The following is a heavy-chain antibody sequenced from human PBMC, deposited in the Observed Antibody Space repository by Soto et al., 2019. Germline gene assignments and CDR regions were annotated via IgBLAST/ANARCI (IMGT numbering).Heavy chain of an antibody. CDR3: AINADV. CDR1: GFTFSSYG. CDR2: ISYDGSNK. D-gene: IGHD2-8*01. V-gene: IGHV3-30*03. Sequence: GGSLRLSCAASGFTFSSYGMHWVRQAPGKGLEWVAVISYDGSNKYYADSVKGRFTISRDNSKNTLYLQMNSLRAEDTAVYYCAINADVRGQGTTVTVSS. J-gene: IGHJ6*02.